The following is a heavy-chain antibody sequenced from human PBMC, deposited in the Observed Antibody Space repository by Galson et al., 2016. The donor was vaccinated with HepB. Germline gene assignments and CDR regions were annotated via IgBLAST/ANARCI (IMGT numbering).Heavy chain of an antibody. J-gene: IGHJ6*02. CDR3: ARDLVDTSMGEYFYYYGLDV. D-gene: IGHD5-18*01. Sequence: SLRLSCAASGFTFSSSAMPWVRQAPGKGLEWVSTISGSGGRAYYADSVKGRFTISRDNSKTSVYLQMNSLRADDTAVYYCARDLVDTSMGEYFYYYGLDVWGQGTTVTVAS. CDR1: GFTFSSSA. V-gene: IGHV3-23*01. CDR2: ISGSGGRA.